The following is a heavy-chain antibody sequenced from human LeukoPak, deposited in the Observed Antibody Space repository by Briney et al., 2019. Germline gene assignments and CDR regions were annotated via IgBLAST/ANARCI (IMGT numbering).Heavy chain of an antibody. CDR2: IKQDGSEK. CDR3: ARELGSSWYSFTRVLNWFDP. V-gene: IGHV3-7*01. Sequence: GGSLRLSCAASGFTFSSYWMSWVRQAPGKGLEWVANIKQDGSEKYYVDSVKGRFTISRDNAKNSLYLQMNSLRAEDTAVYYCARELGSSWYSFTRVLNWFDPWGQGTLVTVSS. J-gene: IGHJ5*02. D-gene: IGHD6-13*01. CDR1: GFTFSSYW.